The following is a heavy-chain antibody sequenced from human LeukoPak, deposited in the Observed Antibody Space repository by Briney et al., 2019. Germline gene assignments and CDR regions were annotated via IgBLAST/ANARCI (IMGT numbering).Heavy chain of an antibody. J-gene: IGHJ5*02. CDR2: IYHSGST. V-gene: IGHV4-34*01. D-gene: IGHD6-6*01. CDR1: GGSFSGYY. Sequence: SETLSLTCAVYGGSFSGYYWSWIRQPPGKGLEWIGEIYHSGSTNYNPSLKSRVTISVDKSKNQFSLKLSSVTAADTAVYYCARVLVVAARRNWFDPWGQGTLVTVSS. CDR3: ARVLVVAARRNWFDP.